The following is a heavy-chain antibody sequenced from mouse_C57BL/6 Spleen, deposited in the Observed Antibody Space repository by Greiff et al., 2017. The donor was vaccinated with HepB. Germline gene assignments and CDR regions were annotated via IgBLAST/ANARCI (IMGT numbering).Heavy chain of an antibody. CDR2: IYPGDGDT. D-gene: IGHD3-1*01. CDR3: AREGLRGVARFDY. CDR1: GYAFSSSW. J-gene: IGHJ2*01. V-gene: IGHV1-82*01. Sequence: QVQLQQSGPELVKPGASVKISCKASGYAFSSSWMNWVKQRPGKGLEWIGRIYPGDGDTNYNGKFKGKATLTADKSSSTAYMQLSSLTSEDSAVYFCAREGLRGVARFDYWGQGTTLTVSS.